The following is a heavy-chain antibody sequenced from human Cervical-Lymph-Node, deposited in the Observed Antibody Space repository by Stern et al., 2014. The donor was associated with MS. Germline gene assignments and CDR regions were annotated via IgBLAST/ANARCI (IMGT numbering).Heavy chain of an antibody. D-gene: IGHD4-17*01. CDR2: IYSSGST. Sequence: QVQLVESGPGLVKPSQTLSLTCTVSGDSISNDRNYWSWIRQPPGKGLEWIGCIYSSGSTYYNPSLKSRVTISVDTSKSQISVKLNSVTAADTAVYYCARDLGGDGWFDPWGQGTLVTVST. CDR1: GDSISNDRNY. V-gene: IGHV4-31*03. CDR3: ARDLGGDGWFDP. J-gene: IGHJ5*02.